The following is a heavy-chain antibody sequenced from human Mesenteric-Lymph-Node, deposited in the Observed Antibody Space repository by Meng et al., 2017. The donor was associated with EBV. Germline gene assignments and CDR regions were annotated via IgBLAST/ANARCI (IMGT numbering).Heavy chain of an antibody. CDR2: IYNSGIT. V-gene: IGHV4-4*02. CDR1: GFSVRTDSW. CDR3: AKSLDSGGYYFDL. Sequence: QVQLQGAGPGLGKPWGTLALTGGVFGFSVRTDSWWNWVPQSPGGGLEWIGQIYNSGITNYNPSLKSRVTTSLDTSKNQFSLKLTSLTAADTAIYYCAKSLDSGGYYFDLWGQGSLVTVSS. D-gene: IGHD2-15*01. J-gene: IGHJ4*02.